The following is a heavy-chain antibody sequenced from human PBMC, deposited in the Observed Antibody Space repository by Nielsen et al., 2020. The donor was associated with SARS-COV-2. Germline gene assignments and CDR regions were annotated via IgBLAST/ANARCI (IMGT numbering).Heavy chain of an antibody. Sequence: ESLKISCAASGFRFTSYSMNWVRQAPGKGLEWVASITMSCSYMYYADSVRGRFTVSRDNAENSLYLQMNSLRDEDTAVYYCARDQDGGAATSNWYFDLWGRGTLVIVSS. D-gene: IGHD6-25*01. CDR2: ITMSCSYM. CDR3: ARDQDGGAATSNWYFDL. CDR1: GFRFTSYS. J-gene: IGHJ2*01. V-gene: IGHV3-21*01.